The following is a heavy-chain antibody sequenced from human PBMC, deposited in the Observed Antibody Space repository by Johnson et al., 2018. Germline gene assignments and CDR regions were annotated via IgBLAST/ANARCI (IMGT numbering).Heavy chain of an antibody. CDR2: ISYSGST. J-gene: IGHJ1*01. CDR1: GGSISSYY. CDR3: AKGGTVTTWNFQH. V-gene: IGHV4-59*01. D-gene: IGHD4-11*01. Sequence: QVQLRESGPGLVKPSETLSLTCTVSGGSISSYYWSWIRQPPGKGLEWIGYISYSGSTTYNPSLKSRVTITVDTSKNQFPLTLSSVTAADTAVYYCAKGGTVTTWNFQHWGQGTLVTVSS.